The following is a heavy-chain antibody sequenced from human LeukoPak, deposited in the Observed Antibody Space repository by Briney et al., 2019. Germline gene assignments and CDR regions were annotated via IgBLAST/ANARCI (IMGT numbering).Heavy chain of an antibody. Sequence: PGGSPRLSCAASRFTFTNAWMNWVRQAPGKGLEWVGRIKSKGDGETTDYAAPVKGRFTISRDDPNNMVYLQMNSLKIEDTAVYYCAIDEPNYAPYDFDYWGQGTLVTVSS. CDR2: IKSKGDGETT. CDR3: AIDEPNYAPYDFDY. V-gene: IGHV3-15*01. CDR1: RFTFTNAW. J-gene: IGHJ4*02. D-gene: IGHD4/OR15-4a*01.